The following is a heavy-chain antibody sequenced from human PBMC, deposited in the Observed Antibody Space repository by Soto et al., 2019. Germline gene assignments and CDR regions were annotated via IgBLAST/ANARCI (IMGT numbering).Heavy chain of an antibody. Sequence: GVSVKVSCKASGGTFSSYVISWVRKAPGQGLEWMGGIIPIFGTANYAQKFQGRVTITADESTSTAYMELSSLRSEDTAVYYCARDAGVATTPYYYYGMDVWGQGTTVPVSS. J-gene: IGHJ6*02. D-gene: IGHD5-12*01. CDR3: ARDAGVATTPYYYYGMDV. V-gene: IGHV1-69*13. CDR1: GGTFSSYV. CDR2: IIPIFGTA.